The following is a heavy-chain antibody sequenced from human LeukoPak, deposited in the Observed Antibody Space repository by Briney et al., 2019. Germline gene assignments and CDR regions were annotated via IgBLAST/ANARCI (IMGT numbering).Heavy chain of an antibody. Sequence: SETLSLTCTVSGGSISRYYWSWIRQPPGKGLEWIGYIYYSGSTNYNPSLKSRVTISVDTSKNQFSLKLSSVTAADTAVYYCARGIDSSSWSLGLYSSGWFGRPAYYGMDVWGQGTTVTVSS. CDR2: IYYSGST. CDR3: ARGIDSSSWSLGLYSSGWFGRPAYYGMDV. D-gene: IGHD6-19*01. CDR1: GGSISRYY. V-gene: IGHV4-59*12. J-gene: IGHJ6*02.